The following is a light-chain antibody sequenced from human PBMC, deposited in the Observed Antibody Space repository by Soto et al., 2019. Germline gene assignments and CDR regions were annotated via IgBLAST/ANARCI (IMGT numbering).Light chain of an antibody. CDR2: EVI. CDR1: RSYVGGYNF. Sequence: QSALTQPASVSGSHGQPITISCTGTRSYVGGYNFVSWYQHHPGTPPKLIIYEVIHRPSGVSNRFSGSKSAITASLTISGLQVEDEADDFCSSYSSTTTSEVFGTGTKLNVL. CDR3: SSYSSTTTSEV. V-gene: IGLV2-14*01. J-gene: IGLJ1*01.